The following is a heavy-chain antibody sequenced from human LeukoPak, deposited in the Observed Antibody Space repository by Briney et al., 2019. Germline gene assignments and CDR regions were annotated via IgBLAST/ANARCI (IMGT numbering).Heavy chain of an antibody. CDR3: ARCTSTSCYNFDY. Sequence: SETLSLTCTVSGGSISSYYWSWIRQPPGKGLEWIGYIYYSGSTNYNPSLKSRVTISVDTSKNQFSLKLSSVTAADTAVYYCARCTSTSCYNFDYWGQGTLVTVSS. J-gene: IGHJ4*02. V-gene: IGHV4-59*01. CDR1: GGSISSYY. D-gene: IGHD2-2*02. CDR2: IYYSGST.